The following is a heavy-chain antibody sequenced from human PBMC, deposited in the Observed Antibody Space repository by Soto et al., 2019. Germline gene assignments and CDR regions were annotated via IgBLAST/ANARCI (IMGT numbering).Heavy chain of an antibody. CDR1: GFTFDDYA. Sequence: EVQLVESGGGLVQPGRSLRLSCAASGFTFDDYAMHWVRQAPGKGLEWVSGISWNSGSIGYADSVKGRFTISRDNAKNSLYLQMNSLRAEDTALYYCARALPRGRRDWFDPWGQGTLVTVSS. CDR3: ARALPRGRRDWFDP. V-gene: IGHV3-9*01. CDR2: ISWNSGSI. J-gene: IGHJ5*02.